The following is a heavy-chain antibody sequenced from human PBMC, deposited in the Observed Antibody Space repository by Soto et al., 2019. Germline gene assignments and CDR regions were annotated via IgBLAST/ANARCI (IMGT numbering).Heavy chain of an antibody. CDR2: IYSGGST. J-gene: IGHJ4*02. Sequence: EVQLVESGGGLVQPGGSLRLSCAASGFTVSSNYMSWVRQAPGKGLEWVSVIYSGGSTYYADAVKGRFTISRDNSKNTLYLQMHSLRAEDTAVYYCAKDGATAGTRLDYWGQGTLVTVSS. CDR1: GFTVSSNY. V-gene: IGHV3-66*01. CDR3: AKDGATAGTRLDY. D-gene: IGHD6-13*01.